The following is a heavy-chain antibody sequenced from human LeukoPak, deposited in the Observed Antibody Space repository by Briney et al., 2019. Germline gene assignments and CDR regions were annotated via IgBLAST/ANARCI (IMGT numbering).Heavy chain of an antibody. Sequence: PGRSLRLSCAASGFTFSSYGMHWVRQAPGKWLEWVAVISYDGSNKYYADSVKGRFTISRDNSKNTLYLQMNSLRAEDTAVYYCAKGDSGETYFDYWGQGTLVTVSS. CDR2: ISYDGSNK. V-gene: IGHV3-30*18. J-gene: IGHJ4*02. CDR3: AKGDSGETYFDY. D-gene: IGHD1-26*01. CDR1: GFTFSSYG.